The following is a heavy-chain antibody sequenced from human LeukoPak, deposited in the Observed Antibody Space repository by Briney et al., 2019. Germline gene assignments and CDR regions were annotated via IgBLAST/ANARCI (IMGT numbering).Heavy chain of an antibody. CDR1: GYTFTSYG. CDR2: ISAYNGNT. V-gene: IGHV1-18*01. D-gene: IGHD1-14*01. J-gene: IGHJ4*02. Sequence: ASVKVSCKASGYTFTSYGISWVRQAPGQGLEWMGWISAYNGNTNYAQKFQGRVTMTEDTSTDTAYMELSSLRSEDTAVYYCATGMSYWGQGTLVTVSS. CDR3: ATGMSY.